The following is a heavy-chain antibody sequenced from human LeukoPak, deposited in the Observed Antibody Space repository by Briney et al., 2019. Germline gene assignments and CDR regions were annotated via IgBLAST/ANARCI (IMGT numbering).Heavy chain of an antibody. D-gene: IGHD3-10*01. CDR2: ITGSGGST. CDR3: ARELFDFDY. CDR1: GFTFDNFA. Sequence: GRSLRLSCAPSGFTFDNFAMTWVRQAPGKGLEWVSEITGSGGSTYYADSVKGRFTISRDNSKNTLYLQMNSLRAEDTAIYYCARELFDFDYWGQGTLVTVSS. V-gene: IGHV3-23*01. J-gene: IGHJ4*02.